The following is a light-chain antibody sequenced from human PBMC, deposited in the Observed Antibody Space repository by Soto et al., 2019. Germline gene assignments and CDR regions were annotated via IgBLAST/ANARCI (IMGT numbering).Light chain of an antibody. CDR2: GAS. CDR3: RQYGSSLFT. Sequence: IVLTQSPGTLSLSPGERATLSCRASQSVSNNYLAWYQQKPGQAPRLLIYGASSRATGIPDRFSGSGSGTDFTLTISRLEPEDFAVYYCRQYGSSLFTFGPGTKVDIK. V-gene: IGKV3-20*01. CDR1: QSVSNNY. J-gene: IGKJ3*01.